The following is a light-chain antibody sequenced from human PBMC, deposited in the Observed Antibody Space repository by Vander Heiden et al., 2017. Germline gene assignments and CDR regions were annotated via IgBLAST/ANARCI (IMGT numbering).Light chain of an antibody. CDR2: DAS. J-gene: IGKJ5*01. V-gene: IGKV3-11*01. CDR3: QRRSNWPPAT. Sequence: EIVLTQSPATLSFTPGERATLSCRSSQSVNSYLGWYQQKPDQAPRRLIYDASKRATGIPARFRGGASETDFTLTISGLGPEDFAVYYCQRRSNWPPATFGQGTRLEIK. CDR1: QSVNSY.